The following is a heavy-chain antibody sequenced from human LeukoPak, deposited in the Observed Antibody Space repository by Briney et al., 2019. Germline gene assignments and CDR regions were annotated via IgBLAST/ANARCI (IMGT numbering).Heavy chain of an antibody. CDR2: IYYNGST. J-gene: IGHJ5*02. CDR1: GGSISSVDYY. V-gene: IGHV4-30-4*01. Sequence: PSETLSLTCTVSGGSISSVDYYWSWIRQPPGKGLEWIGYIYYNGSTYYNPSLKSRVTISVDTSKNQLSLKLSSVTAADTAVYYCARCIAVAGYNWFDPWGQGTLVTVSS. CDR3: ARCIAVAGYNWFDP. D-gene: IGHD6-19*01.